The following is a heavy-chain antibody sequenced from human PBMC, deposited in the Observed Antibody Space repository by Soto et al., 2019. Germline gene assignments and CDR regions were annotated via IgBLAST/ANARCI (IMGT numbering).Heavy chain of an antibody. CDR3: AHDGDYDLLTFDH. CDR2: IYWDDDK. CDR1: GFSLSTYHMG. D-gene: IGHD4-17*01. V-gene: IGHV2-5*02. J-gene: IGHJ4*02. Sequence: QITLKESGPTLVRPAQTLTLTCDFSGFSLSTYHMGVAWIRQPPGKALEWLALIYWDDDKRYSPSLKDRLAIPKDTSSNQVVLTITNMDPGDTATYFGAHDGDYDLLTFDHWGPGTLVTVSS.